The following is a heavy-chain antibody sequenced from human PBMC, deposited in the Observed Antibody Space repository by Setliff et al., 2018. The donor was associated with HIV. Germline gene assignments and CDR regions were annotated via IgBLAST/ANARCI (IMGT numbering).Heavy chain of an antibody. V-gene: IGHV1-2*02. Sequence: ASVKVSCKTFGYRFTDFYVNWVRQAPGQGLEWMGWINPKSGATKNAQKFQGRVTMTRDTSISTVCMELSSLRSDDTALYFCARRAEDLAINPPSFDYYFDYWGQGTPVTVSS. J-gene: IGHJ4*02. D-gene: IGHD3-9*01. CDR2: INPKSGAT. CDR3: ARRAEDLAINPPSFDYYFDY. CDR1: GYRFTDFY.